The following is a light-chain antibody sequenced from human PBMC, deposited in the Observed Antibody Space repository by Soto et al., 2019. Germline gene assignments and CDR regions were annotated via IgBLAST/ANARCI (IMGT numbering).Light chain of an antibody. J-gene: IGLJ1*01. Sequence: QSALTQPASVSGSPGQSIPISCTGTSSDVGGYNYVSWYQQHPGKAPKLMIYEVSNRPSGVSNRFSGSKSGNTASLTISGLQAEDEAEYYCSSYTSSSTLVFGTGTKLTVL. CDR3: SSYTSSSTLV. V-gene: IGLV2-14*01. CDR2: EVS. CDR1: SSDVGGYNY.